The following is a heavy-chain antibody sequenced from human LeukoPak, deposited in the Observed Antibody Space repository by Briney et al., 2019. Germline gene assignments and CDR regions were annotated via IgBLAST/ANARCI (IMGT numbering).Heavy chain of an antibody. CDR1: GYTFTGYY. D-gene: IGHD6-13*01. V-gene: IGHV1-2*02. Sequence: ASVKVSCKASGYTFTGYYMHWVRQAPGQGLEWMGWINPNSGGTNYAQKFQGRVTMTRDTSISTAYMELSRLRSDDTAVYYCATPGIGAAGLYYYGMDVWGQGTTVTVSS. J-gene: IGHJ6*02. CDR2: INPNSGGT. CDR3: ATPGIGAAGLYYYGMDV.